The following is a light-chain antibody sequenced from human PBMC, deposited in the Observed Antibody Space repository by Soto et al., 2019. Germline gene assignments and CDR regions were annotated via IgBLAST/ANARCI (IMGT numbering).Light chain of an antibody. CDR3: QTWGTGIQV. CDR1: SGHISNA. V-gene: IGLV4-69*01. Sequence: QLVLTQSPSASASLGASVKLTCTLSSGHISNAIAWHQQQPEKGPRYLMKVNSDGSHNKGDGIPDRLSGSSSGAERDLTISSLQSEDEADYYCQTWGTGIQVFGGGTKLTVL. CDR2: VNSDGSH. J-gene: IGLJ2*01.